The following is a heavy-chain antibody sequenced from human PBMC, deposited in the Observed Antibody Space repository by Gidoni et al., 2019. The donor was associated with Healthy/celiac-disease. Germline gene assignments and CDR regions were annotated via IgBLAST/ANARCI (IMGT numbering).Heavy chain of an antibody. V-gene: IGHV3-15*01. CDR3: TTSETALGELSLFDY. D-gene: IGHD3-16*02. CDR1: GLTFSNAW. J-gene: IGHJ4*02. CDR2: IKSKTDGGTT. Sequence: EVQLVESVGGLVKPGGSLRLSCAASGLTFSNAWMSWVRQAPGKGLEWVGRIKSKTDGGTTDYAAPVKGRFTISRDDSKNTLYLQMNSLKTEDTAVYYCTTSETALGELSLFDYWGQGTLVTVSS.